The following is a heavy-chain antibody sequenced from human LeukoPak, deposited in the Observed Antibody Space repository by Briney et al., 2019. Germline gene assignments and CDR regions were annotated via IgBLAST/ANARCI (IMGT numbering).Heavy chain of an antibody. V-gene: IGHV4-38-2*02. CDR1: GYSISSDYY. Sequence: SETLSLTCTVSGYSISSDYYWGWIRQPPGKGLEWIGSIDHSGSTYYNASLKSRVTISIDTSKNHFSLKLNSVTAADTAVYYCARHVALGYCSSTSCYGRALPRFDYWGQGTLVTVSS. J-gene: IGHJ4*02. CDR2: IDHSGST. CDR3: ARHVALGYCSSTSCYGRALPRFDY. D-gene: IGHD2-2*01.